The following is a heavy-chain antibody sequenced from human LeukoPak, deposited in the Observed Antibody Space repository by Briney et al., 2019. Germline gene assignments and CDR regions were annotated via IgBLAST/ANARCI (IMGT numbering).Heavy chain of an antibody. D-gene: IGHD3-16*02. CDR2: INPSGGST. CDR1: GYTFTSYF. J-gene: IGHJ4*02. CDR3: ARFARLGELSLNYFDY. Sequence: GASVKVSCKASGYTFTSYFMHWVRQAPGQGLEWMGIINPSGGSTSYAQKFQGRVTMTRDTSTSTVYMELSSVRSEDTAVYYCARFARLGELSLNYFDYWGQGTLVTVSS. V-gene: IGHV1-46*01.